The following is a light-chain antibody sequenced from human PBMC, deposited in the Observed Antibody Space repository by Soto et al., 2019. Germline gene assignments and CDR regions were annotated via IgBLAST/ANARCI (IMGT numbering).Light chain of an antibody. CDR2: GAS. V-gene: IGKV3-20*01. J-gene: IGKJ1*01. CDR1: QTVTSSF. Sequence: EIVLRQSPGTLSLSPGEGASLSCRASQTVTSSFLAWYQQKPGQAPRLLISGASNRATDIPDRFSGSGSGTDFTLVISRVGPEDSAVYYCQQYGNSPRTFGQGTKVDIK. CDR3: QQYGNSPRT.